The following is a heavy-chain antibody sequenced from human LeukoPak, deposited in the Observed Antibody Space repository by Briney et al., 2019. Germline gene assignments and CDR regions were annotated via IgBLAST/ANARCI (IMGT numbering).Heavy chain of an antibody. D-gene: IGHD6-19*01. CDR3: AKFKRGIAVAEDY. CDR1: GYTFTGYY. V-gene: IGHV1-2*02. J-gene: IGHJ4*02. CDR2: INPNSGGT. Sequence: ASVKVSCKASGYTFTGYYMHWVRQAPGQGLEWMGWINPNSGGTNYAQKFQGRVTMTRDTSISTAYMKLSRLRSDDTAVYYCAKFKRGIAVAEDYWGQGTLVTVSS.